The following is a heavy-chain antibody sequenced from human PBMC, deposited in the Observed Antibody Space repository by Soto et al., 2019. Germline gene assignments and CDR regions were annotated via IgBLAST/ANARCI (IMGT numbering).Heavy chain of an antibody. J-gene: IGHJ4*02. Sequence: SETLSLTCTVSGGSISSGGYYWSWIRQHPGKGLEWIGYIYYSGSTYYNPSLKSRVTISVDTSKNQFSLKLSSVTAADTAVYYCARVPVYRGLGELSLIFDYWGQGTLVTVSS. D-gene: IGHD3-16*02. CDR1: GGSISSGGYY. V-gene: IGHV4-31*03. CDR2: IYYSGST. CDR3: ARVPVYRGLGELSLIFDY.